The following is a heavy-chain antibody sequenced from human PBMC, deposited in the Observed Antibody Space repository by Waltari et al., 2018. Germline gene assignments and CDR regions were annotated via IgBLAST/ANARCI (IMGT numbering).Heavy chain of an antibody. Sequence: QVQLVESGGGVVQPGRSLPLPCAASGFTFSNSGMHWVRQAPGKGLEWVAVISHDGVDKYYADSVKGRLTIFRDNSKDTLYVQIKSPRSEDTGLYYCVKDGTTTAGYFDHWGQGTPVTVSS. CDR1: GFTFSNSG. J-gene: IGHJ4*02. CDR3: VKDGTTTAGYFDH. V-gene: IGHV3-30*18. CDR2: ISHDGVDK. D-gene: IGHD1-1*01.